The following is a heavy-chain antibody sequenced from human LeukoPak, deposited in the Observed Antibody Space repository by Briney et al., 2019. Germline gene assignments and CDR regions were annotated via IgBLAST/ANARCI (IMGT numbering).Heavy chain of an antibody. CDR3: ERCKDYYVSGSYYKTFDY. V-gene: IGHV4-39*07. CDR2: IPYSGST. J-gene: IGHJ4*02. CDR1: GDSISSSSYY. D-gene: IGHD3-10*01. Sequence: SETLSLTCTVSGDSISSSSYYWGWIRHPPGKGLEWIGSIPYSGSTYYNPSLKSRLTISVDTSKNQFSLKLSSVTAADTAVYYCERCKDYYVSGSYYKTFDYWGQGTLVTVSS.